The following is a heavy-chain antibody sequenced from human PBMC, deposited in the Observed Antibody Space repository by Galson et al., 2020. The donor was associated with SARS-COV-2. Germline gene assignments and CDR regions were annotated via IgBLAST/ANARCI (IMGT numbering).Heavy chain of an antibody. CDR2: ISYDGSNK. CDR1: GFTFSSYG. J-gene: IGHJ6*02. V-gene: IGHV3-30*18. D-gene: IGHD1-26*01. CDR3: AKELAHSGSYPTGYYYYGMDV. Sequence: TGGSLRLSCAASGFTFSSYGMHWVRQAPGKGLEWVAVISYDGSNKYYADSVKGRFTISRDNSKNTLYLQMNSLRAEDTAVYYCAKELAHSGSYPTGYYYYGMDVWGQGTTVTVSS.